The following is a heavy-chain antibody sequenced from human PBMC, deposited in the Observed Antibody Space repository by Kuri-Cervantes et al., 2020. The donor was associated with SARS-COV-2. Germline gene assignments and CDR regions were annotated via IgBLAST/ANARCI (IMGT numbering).Heavy chain of an antibody. D-gene: IGHD1-26*01. V-gene: IGHV1-46*01. CDR1: GYTFTGYY. J-gene: IGHJ4*02. CDR2: ISPIAGDT. CDR3: ARSSSGSYSDFEY. Sequence: ASVKVSCKASGYTFTGYYMHWVRQAPGHGLEWMAIISPIAGDTTYAQRFQDRVSMTMDKSTSTVYLELSSLISDDTAMYYCARSSSGSYSDFEYWGQGTLVTVSS.